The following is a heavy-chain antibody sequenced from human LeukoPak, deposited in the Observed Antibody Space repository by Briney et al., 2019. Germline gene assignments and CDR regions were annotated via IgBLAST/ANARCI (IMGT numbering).Heavy chain of an antibody. CDR1: GYSFTSYW. D-gene: IGHD3-22*01. V-gene: IGHV5-51*01. CDR3: ARQAVWDYYDSSGYKGCVDY. J-gene: IGHJ4*02. CDR2: IYPGDSDT. Sequence: GESLKISCKGSGYSFTSYWIGWVRQMPGKGLEWMGIIYPGDSDTRYSPSFQGQVTISADKSISTAYLQWSSLKASDTAMYYCARQAVWDYYDSSGYKGCVDYWGQGTLVTVSS.